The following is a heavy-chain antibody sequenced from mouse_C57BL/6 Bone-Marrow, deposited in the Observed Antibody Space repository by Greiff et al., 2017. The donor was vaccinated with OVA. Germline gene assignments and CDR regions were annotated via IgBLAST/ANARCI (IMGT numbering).Heavy chain of an antibody. CDR1: GYTFTSYW. J-gene: IGHJ1*03. Sequence: QVQLKQPGAELVKPGASVTLSCKASGYTFTSYWMQWVKQRPGQGLEWIGEIDPSDSYTNYNQKFKGKATLTVDTSSSTAYMQLRSLTSEDSAVYYCARHYYGSSYDGYCDVGGTGTTVTVTA. CDR3: ARHYYGSSYDGYCDV. V-gene: IGHV1-50*01. CDR2: IDPSDSYT. D-gene: IGHD1-1*01.